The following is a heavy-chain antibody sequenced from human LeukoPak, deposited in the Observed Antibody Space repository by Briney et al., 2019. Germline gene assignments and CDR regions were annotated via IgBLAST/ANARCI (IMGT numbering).Heavy chain of an antibody. CDR2: IRYDGSNK. CDR1: GFTFSGHW. V-gene: IGHV3-30*02. J-gene: IGHJ6*03. Sequence: PGGSLRLSCAASGFTFSGHWMSWVRQAPGKGLEWVASIRYDGSNKYYADSVKGRFTISRDNSKNTLYLQMNSLRAEDTAVYYCAKGMGYYGSGSYSNDYYYYMDVWGKGTTATVSS. CDR3: AKGMGYYGSGSYSNDYYYYMDV. D-gene: IGHD3-10*01.